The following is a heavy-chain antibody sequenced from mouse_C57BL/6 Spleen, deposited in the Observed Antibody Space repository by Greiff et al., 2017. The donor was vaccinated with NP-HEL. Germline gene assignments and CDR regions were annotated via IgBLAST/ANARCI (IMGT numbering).Heavy chain of an antibody. V-gene: IGHV5-15*01. D-gene: IGHD1-1*01. CDR1: GFTFSDYG. CDR2: ISNLAYSI. J-gene: IGHJ3*01. Sequence: EVMLVESGGGLVQPGGSLKLSCAASGFTFSDYGMAWVRQAPRKGPEWVAFISNLAYSIYYADTVTGRFTISRENAKNTLYLEMSSLRSEDTAMYYCARDYYGSSYSFAYWGQGTLVTVSA. CDR3: ARDYYGSSYSFAY.